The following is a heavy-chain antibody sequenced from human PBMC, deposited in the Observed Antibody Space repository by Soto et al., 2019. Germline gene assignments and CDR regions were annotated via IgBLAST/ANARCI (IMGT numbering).Heavy chain of an antibody. Sequence: ASVKVSCKASGYTFTSYDINWVRQATGQGLEWMGWMNPNSGNTGYAQKFQGRVTMTRNTSISTAYMELSSLRSEDPAVYYCARGCVPERFLEWLLPGYYYYMDVWGKGTTVTVSS. CDR3: ARGCVPERFLEWLLPGYYYYMDV. CDR1: GYTFTSYD. CDR2: MNPNSGNT. D-gene: IGHD3-3*01. J-gene: IGHJ6*03. V-gene: IGHV1-8*01.